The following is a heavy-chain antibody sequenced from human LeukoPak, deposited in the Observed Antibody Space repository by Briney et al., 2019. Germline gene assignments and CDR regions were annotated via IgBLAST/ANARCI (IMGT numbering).Heavy chain of an antibody. J-gene: IGHJ3*01. CDR1: GFTFSSYA. CDR2: ISYDGNNK. V-gene: IGHV3-30-3*01. CDR3: ARGATGFV. Sequence: GGSLRLSCAASGFTFSSYAIHWVRQAPGKGLEWVAVISYDGNNKNYADSVKGRFTISRDNSKNTLYLQMSTLRPDDTAVYYCARGATGFVWGQGTMVTVSS.